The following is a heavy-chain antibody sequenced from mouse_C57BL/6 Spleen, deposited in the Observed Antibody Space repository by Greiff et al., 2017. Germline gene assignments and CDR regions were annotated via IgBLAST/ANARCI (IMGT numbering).Heavy chain of an antibody. V-gene: IGHV1-18*01. J-gene: IGHJ2*01. CDR1: GYTFTDYN. D-gene: IGHD4-1*01. CDR3: ARGLTGFDY. Sequence: EVKLVESGPELVKPGASVKIPCKASGYTFTDYNMDWVKQSHGKSLEWIGDINPNNGGTIYNQKFKGKATLTVDKSSSTAYMELRSLTSEDTAVYYCARGLTGFDYWGQGTTLTVSS. CDR2: INPNNGGT.